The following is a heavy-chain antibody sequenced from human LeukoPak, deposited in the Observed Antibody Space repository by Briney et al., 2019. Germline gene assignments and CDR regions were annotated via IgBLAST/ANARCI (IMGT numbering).Heavy chain of an antibody. J-gene: IGHJ6*03. D-gene: IGHD1-1*01. CDR1: GGSISSYY. Sequence: SETLSLTCTASGGSISSYYWNWIRQPPGKGLEWIADIYYGGSTNYNPSLKRRVTISVDTTKNQFSLKLSSVTAADTAVYYCARGYPSHYYYYMDVWDKGTTVSVSS. V-gene: IGHV4-59*01. CDR2: IYYGGST. CDR3: ARGYPSHYYYYMDV.